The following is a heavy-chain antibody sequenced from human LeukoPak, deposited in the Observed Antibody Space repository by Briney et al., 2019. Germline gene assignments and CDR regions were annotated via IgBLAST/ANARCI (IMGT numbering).Heavy chain of an antibody. CDR3: ARMAAAGSWDFDY. CDR2: IYPDDSDT. J-gene: IGHJ4*02. V-gene: IGHV5-51*01. Sequence: GESLKISCKGSGYSFTGYWIGWVRQMPGKGLEWMGIIYPDDSDTRYSPSFQGQVTISADKSISTAYLQWSSLKASDTAMYYCARMAAAGSWDFDYWGQGTLVTVSS. D-gene: IGHD6-13*01. CDR1: GYSFTGYW.